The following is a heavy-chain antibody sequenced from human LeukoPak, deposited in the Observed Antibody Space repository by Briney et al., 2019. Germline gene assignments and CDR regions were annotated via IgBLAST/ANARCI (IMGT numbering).Heavy chain of an antibody. J-gene: IGHJ5*02. CDR3: ARVPRRGERFDP. V-gene: IGHV1-8*01. D-gene: IGHD3-10*01. Sequence: ASVKVSCKATVYTFTSYDVNWVRQATGQGLEWMGWMNTISGDTGYAPKFQGRVTMSRNTSISTAYMELGSLRSEDTAVYYCARVPRRGERFDPWGEGTLVTVSS. CDR1: VYTFTSYD. CDR2: MNTISGDT.